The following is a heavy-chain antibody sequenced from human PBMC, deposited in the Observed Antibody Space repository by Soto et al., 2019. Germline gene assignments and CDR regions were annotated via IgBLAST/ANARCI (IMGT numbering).Heavy chain of an antibody. CDR1: GFTFSSYG. Sequence: QVQLVESGGGVVQPGRSLRLSCAASGFTFSSYGMHWVRQSPGKGLEWVAVLRYAGSNKYYADSVKGRFTISRDNSKNTLYLQMNSLRAEDTAVYYCARDRGGSYYDYIWGSYRYDAFDIWGQGTMVTVSS. CDR3: ARDRGGSYYDYIWGSYRYDAFDI. D-gene: IGHD3-16*02. V-gene: IGHV3-33*01. CDR2: LRYAGSNK. J-gene: IGHJ3*02.